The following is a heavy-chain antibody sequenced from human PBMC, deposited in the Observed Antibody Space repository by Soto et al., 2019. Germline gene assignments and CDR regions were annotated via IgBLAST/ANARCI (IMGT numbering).Heavy chain of an antibody. CDR2: VNIYEGST. D-gene: IGHD5-18*01. CDR3: ARERGGYSYGDY. Sequence: QVQLVQSGAEVKKPGASVKVSCKASGYTFTSYGITWVRQAPGQGLEWMGWVNIYEGSTNYAQKFQGRDTMTTDTSTSTVYLELRSLRSDDTAIYYCARERGGYSYGDYWGQGPLVTVSS. J-gene: IGHJ4*02. CDR1: GYTFTSYG. V-gene: IGHV1-18*01.